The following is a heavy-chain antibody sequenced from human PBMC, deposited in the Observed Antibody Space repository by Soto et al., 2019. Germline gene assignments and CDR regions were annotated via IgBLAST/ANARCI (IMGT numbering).Heavy chain of an antibody. CDR2: ISAYNGNT. Sequence: GASVKVSCKASGYTFISYGISWVRQAPGQGLEWMGWISAYNGNTNYAQKFQGRVTMSTDTSTSTAYMELRSLRSDDTAVYYCAREGYYYDSSGHKPHDYWGQGTLVTVSS. D-gene: IGHD3-22*01. V-gene: IGHV1-18*01. CDR3: AREGYYYDSSGHKPHDY. CDR1: GYTFISYG. J-gene: IGHJ4*02.